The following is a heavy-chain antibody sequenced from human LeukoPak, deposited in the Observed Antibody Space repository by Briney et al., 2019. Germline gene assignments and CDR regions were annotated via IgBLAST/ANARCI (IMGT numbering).Heavy chain of an antibody. J-gene: IGHJ4*02. CDR1: GFTLSSHA. CDR2: ISGSGGST. D-gene: IGHD3-22*01. CDR3: AKDLIEYYYDSSGGYYFDY. Sequence: GGSLRLSCAASGFTLSSHAMSWVRQAPGKGLEWVSAISGSGGSTYYADSVKGRFTISRDNSKNTLYLQMNSLRAEDTAVYYCAKDLIEYYYDSSGGYYFDYWGQGTLVTVSS. V-gene: IGHV3-23*01.